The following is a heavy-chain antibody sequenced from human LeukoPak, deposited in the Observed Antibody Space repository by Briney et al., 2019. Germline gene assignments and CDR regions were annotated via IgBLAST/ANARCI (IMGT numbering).Heavy chain of an antibody. CDR2: IRRKTDGETT. CDR1: GFTFSNVW. D-gene: IGHD1-26*01. J-gene: IGHJ5*02. V-gene: IGHV3-15*01. CDR3: TTAVRATSGSRFDA. Sequence: GGSLRLSCAASGFTFSNVWMSWVRQVPGKGLEWVGRIRRKTDGETTDHAAPVKGRFTISRDDSKNTLYMQMNSLKIEDTAVYYCTTAVRATSGSRFDAWGQGTLVTVSP.